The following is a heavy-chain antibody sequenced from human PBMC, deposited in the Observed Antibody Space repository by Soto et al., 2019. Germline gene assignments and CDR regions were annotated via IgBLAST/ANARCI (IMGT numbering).Heavy chain of an antibody. CDR3: AKEPMGCSGGTCYSTGGYYFDY. J-gene: IGHJ4*02. V-gene: IGHV3-23*01. D-gene: IGHD2-15*01. CDR1: GFTFSSYA. Sequence: EVQLFESGGGLVQPGGSLRLSCAASGFTFSSYAMSWVRQAPGKGLEGVSTISDSGVSTYYADSVKGRFTISRDSSENTLYLQMNSLRAEDTAVYYCAKEPMGCSGGTCYSTGGYYFDYWGQGSLVTVSS. CDR2: ISDSGVST.